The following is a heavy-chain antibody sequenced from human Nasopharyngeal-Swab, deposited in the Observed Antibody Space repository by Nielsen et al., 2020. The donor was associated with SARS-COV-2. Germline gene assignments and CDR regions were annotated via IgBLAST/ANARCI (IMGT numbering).Heavy chain of an antibody. CDR2: ISSRGTTI. CDR3: ARGGYDSSGFDY. V-gene: IGHV3-48*03. D-gene: IGHD3-22*01. CDR1: GFTFSSYE. Sequence: GESLKISCAASGFTFSSYEMNWVRQAPGKGLEWVSYISSRGTTIYYADSVKGRFTISRDNAKNSLYLQMNSLRAEDTAVYYCARGGYDSSGFDYWGQGTLVTVSS. J-gene: IGHJ4*02.